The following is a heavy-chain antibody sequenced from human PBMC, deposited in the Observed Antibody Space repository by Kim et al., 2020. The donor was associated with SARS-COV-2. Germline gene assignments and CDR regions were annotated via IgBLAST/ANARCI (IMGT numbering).Heavy chain of an antibody. J-gene: IGHJ6*02. CDR2: IWYDGSNK. D-gene: IGHD3-22*01. CDR1: GFTFSSYG. Sequence: GGSLRLSCAASGFTFSSYGMYWVRQAPGKGLEWVAVIWYDGSNKYYADSVKGRFTISRDNSKNTLYLQMNSLRAEDTAVYYCARDRRRITMIVVGSYYYGMDVWGQGTTVTVSS. CDR3: ARDRRRITMIVVGSYYYGMDV. V-gene: IGHV3-33*08.